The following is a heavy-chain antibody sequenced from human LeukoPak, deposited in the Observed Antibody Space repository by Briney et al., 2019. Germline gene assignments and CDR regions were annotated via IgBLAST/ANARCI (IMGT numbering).Heavy chain of an antibody. Sequence: SETLSLTCTISSGSISSNYWSWIRQPAGKGLEWTGRIYTSGSTNYNPSLKSRVTMSVDTSKNQFSLKLTSVTAADTAVYYCARGIGTSYDSSRDAFDIWGQGTMVTVSS. CDR3: ARGIGTSYDSSRDAFDI. J-gene: IGHJ3*02. D-gene: IGHD3-22*01. V-gene: IGHV4-4*07. CDR1: SGSISSNY. CDR2: IYTSGST.